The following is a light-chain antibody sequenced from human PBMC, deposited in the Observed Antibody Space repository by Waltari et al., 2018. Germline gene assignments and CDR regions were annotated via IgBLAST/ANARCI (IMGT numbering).Light chain of an antibody. V-gene: IGKV1-8*01. CDR2: AAS. J-gene: IGKJ5*01. CDR1: QGIRSY. Sequence: IRMTTSPSSFSASTGDRVSSTCRASQGIRSYLAWYQQKPGKAPKLLIYAASTLQSGVPSRFSGSGSETDFTLTISCLQSEDFATYYCQQYYSYPPITFDQGTRLEIK. CDR3: QQYYSYPPIT.